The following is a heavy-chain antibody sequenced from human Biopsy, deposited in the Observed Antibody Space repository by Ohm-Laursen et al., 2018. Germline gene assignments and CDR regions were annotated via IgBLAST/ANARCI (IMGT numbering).Heavy chain of an antibody. CDR1: GFSVSSYD. CDR2: ISETSSHI. CDR3: ARDER. D-gene: IGHD5-24*01. V-gene: IGHV3-21*01. Sequence: SLRLSCAASGFSVSSYDMNWVRQAPGKGLEWISYISETSSHIYDADSVRGRFTVARDIAKNSLYLQLNSLTVDDTAVYYCARDERWGQGTLVTVSS. J-gene: IGHJ4*02.